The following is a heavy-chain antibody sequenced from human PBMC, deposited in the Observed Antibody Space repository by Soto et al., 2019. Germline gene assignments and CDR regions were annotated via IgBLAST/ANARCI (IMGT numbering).Heavy chain of an antibody. CDR1: GFTFSSYG. Sequence: QVQLVESGGGVVQPGRSLRLSCAVSGFTFSSYGMHWVRQAPGKGLEWVAVIWYDGNNKEYADSVKGRFTISRDNSKNTLYLQMNSLRAEDTAVYYCARESASVGRQVFDSWGQGTLVTVAS. CDR3: ARESASVGRQVFDS. CDR2: IWYDGNNK. V-gene: IGHV3-33*01. D-gene: IGHD1-26*01. J-gene: IGHJ4*02.